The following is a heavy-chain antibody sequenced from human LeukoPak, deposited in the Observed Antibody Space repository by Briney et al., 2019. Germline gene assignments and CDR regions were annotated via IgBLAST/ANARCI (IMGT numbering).Heavy chain of an antibody. D-gene: IGHD3-3*01. Sequence: PGGSLRLSCAASGFTFGSYAMHWVRQAPGKGLEWAAAITYDGSSVHYADSVKGRFTISRDNSKNTLYLEMNSLRPEDTAIYYCAREKRSGYYPGYWGQGTLVTVSS. V-gene: IGHV3-30-3*01. CDR2: ITYDGSSV. J-gene: IGHJ4*02. CDR3: AREKRSGYYPGY. CDR1: GFTFGSYA.